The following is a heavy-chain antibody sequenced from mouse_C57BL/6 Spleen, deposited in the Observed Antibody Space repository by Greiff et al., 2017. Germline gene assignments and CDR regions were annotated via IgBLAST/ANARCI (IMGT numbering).Heavy chain of an antibody. V-gene: IGHV1-55*01. J-gene: IGHJ2*01. D-gene: IGHD2-12*01. CDR1: GYTFTSYW. CDR2: IYPGSGST. CDR3: SREVYSCDSSGYVDG. Sequence: QVQLQQSGAELVKPGASVKMSCKASGYTFTSYWITWVKQRPGQGLEWIGDIYPGSGSTNYNEKFKGKATLTVDTASSTAYMQLSSLTSEDSAVYDCSREVYSCDSSGYVDGRGQGTTLTVSS.